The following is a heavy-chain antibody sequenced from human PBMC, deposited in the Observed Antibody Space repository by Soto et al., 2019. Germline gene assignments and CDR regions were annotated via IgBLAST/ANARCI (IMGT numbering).Heavy chain of an antibody. J-gene: IGHJ4*02. D-gene: IGHD3-22*01. CDR2: IIPIFGTA. CDR1: VGTFSSYA. Sequence: QVQLVQSGAEVKKPGASVKVSCKASVGTFSSYAISWVRQAPGQGLEWMGGIIPIFGTANYAQKFQGRVTITADESTSTAYMELSSLRSEDTDVYYCASPGNGEVVVILEYWGQGTLVTVSS. CDR3: ASPGNGEVVVILEY. V-gene: IGHV1-69*01.